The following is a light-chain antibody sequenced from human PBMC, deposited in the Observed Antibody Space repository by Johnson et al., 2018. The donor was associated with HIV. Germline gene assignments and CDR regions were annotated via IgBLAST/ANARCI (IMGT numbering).Light chain of an antibody. V-gene: IGLV1-51*01. CDR1: SSNIGNNY. J-gene: IGLJ1*01. CDR3: GTWDNSLSTGGV. Sequence: QSVLTQPPSVSAAPGQKVTISCSGSSSNIGNNYVSWYQQLPETAPKLLIYDNNKRPSAIPDRFSGSKSGTSATLGVTGLQTGDEADYYCGTWDNSLSTGGVFGTGTKVTGL. CDR2: DNN.